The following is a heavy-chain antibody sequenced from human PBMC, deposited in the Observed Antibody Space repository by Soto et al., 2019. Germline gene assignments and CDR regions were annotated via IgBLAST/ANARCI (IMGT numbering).Heavy chain of an antibody. D-gene: IGHD3-22*01. CDR2: IYYSGST. J-gene: IGHJ4*02. CDR1: GGSISSGDYY. CDR3: ARGSYYYDSNGYCHY. V-gene: IGHV4-30-4*01. Sequence: SETLSLTCAVSGGSISSGDYYWSWIRQPPGKGLEWIGYIYYSGSTYYNPSLKSRVTISVDTSKNQFSLKLSSVTAADAAVYYCARGSYYYDSNGYCHYWGQGTLVTVSS.